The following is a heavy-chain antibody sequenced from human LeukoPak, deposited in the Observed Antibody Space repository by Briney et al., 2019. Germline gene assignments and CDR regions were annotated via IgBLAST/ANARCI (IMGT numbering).Heavy chain of an antibody. D-gene: IGHD3-10*01. J-gene: IGHJ3*02. Sequence: PGGSLRLSCAASGVTFSSSSMNWVRQAPGKGLEWVSSISSSSSYIYYADSVKGRFTISRDNAKNSLYLQMNSLRAEDTAVYYCARVGGSGSYAFDIWGQGTMVTVSS. CDR1: GVTFSSSS. V-gene: IGHV3-21*01. CDR3: ARVGGSGSYAFDI. CDR2: ISSSSSYI.